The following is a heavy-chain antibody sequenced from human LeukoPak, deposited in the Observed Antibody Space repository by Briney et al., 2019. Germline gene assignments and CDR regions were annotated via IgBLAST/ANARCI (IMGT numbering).Heavy chain of an antibody. CDR1: GFTFGSHA. Sequence: HPWGSLSLSWEASGFTFGSHARCWVRQAPGKGLEWVGGIFGSGGSPHYAPSVKGRFTISRDNSRNTVYLQSNRLRAEDTAVYYCGKTTVGSSSGQKPAWPVDYWGQGTLVTVYS. D-gene: IGHD6-19*01. J-gene: IGHJ4*02. V-gene: IGHV3-23*01. CDR2: IFGSGGSP. CDR3: GKTTVGSSSGQKPAWPVDY.